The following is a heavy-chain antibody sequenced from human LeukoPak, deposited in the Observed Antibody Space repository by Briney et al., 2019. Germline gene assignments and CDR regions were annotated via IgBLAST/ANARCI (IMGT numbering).Heavy chain of an antibody. CDR3: ARHMLGYSSGSVQGFDY. Sequence: GESLKISCKGSAYSFSSYWIGWVRQMPGKGLEWMGIIYPADSDTRYSPSFQGQVTISADKSISTAYLQWSSLKASDTAMYYCARHMLGYSSGSVQGFDYWGQGTLVTVSS. J-gene: IGHJ4*02. CDR2: IYPADSDT. CDR1: AYSFSSYW. D-gene: IGHD6-19*01. V-gene: IGHV5-51*01.